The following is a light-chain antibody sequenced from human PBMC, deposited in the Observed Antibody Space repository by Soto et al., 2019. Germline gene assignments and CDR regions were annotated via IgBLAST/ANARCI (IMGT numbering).Light chain of an antibody. CDR2: GAS. V-gene: IGKV3-15*01. CDR1: QGVSSN. J-gene: IGKJ1*01. Sequence: PGETATRSCRASQGVSSNLAWYQQKPGQAHRLLIYGASTRATGIPASFSGSGSGTEFTLTISSLQSEDFAVYYCQQYKNWPPWTFGQGTKVDIK. CDR3: QQYKNWPPWT.